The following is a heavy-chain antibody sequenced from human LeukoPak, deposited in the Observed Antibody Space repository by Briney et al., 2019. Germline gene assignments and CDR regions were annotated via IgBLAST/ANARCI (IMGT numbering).Heavy chain of an antibody. Sequence: PGGSLRLSCAASGFTFSKYELNWLRQAPGKGLEWVSYISRSGDNIYFADSVKGRFTISRDNAKNSLYLQMSGLRAEDTAVYYCARDYASDYWGQGTLVTVSS. CDR3: ARDYASDY. D-gene: IGHD3-10*01. CDR2: ISRSGDNI. J-gene: IGHJ4*02. V-gene: IGHV3-48*03. CDR1: GFTFSKYE.